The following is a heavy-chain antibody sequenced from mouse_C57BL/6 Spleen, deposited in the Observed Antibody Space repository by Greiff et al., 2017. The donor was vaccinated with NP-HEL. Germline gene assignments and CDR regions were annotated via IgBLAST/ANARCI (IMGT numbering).Heavy chain of an antibody. CDR1: GYTFTSYG. J-gene: IGHJ2*03. Sequence: QVQLQQSGAELARPGASVKLSCKASGYTFTSYGISWVTQRTGQGLEWIGEIYPRSGNTYYNEKFKGKATLTADKSSSTAYMELRSLTSEGSAVYCGAREGIYAREREGYNEYRGQGTRLTV. CDR3: AREGIYAREREGYNEY. CDR2: IYPRSGNT. V-gene: IGHV1-81*01. D-gene: IGHD1-1*01.